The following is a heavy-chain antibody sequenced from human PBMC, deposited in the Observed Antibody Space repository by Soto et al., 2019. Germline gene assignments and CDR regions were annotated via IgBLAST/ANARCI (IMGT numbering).Heavy chain of an antibody. Sequence: PGGSLRLSCTGSGFTFGDYAMSRSRQAPGKGLEWVGVIRSKAYGETTDYAASVKGRFTIFRDDSKSIAYLQMSSLQTEDTGVYYCTTYTYKSRYSYFGMDVCGHGTKVTVYS. V-gene: IGHV3-49*03. CDR1: GFTFGDYA. CDR3: TTYTYKSRYSYFGMDV. CDR2: IRSKAYGETT. D-gene: IGHD1-1*01. J-gene: IGHJ6*02.